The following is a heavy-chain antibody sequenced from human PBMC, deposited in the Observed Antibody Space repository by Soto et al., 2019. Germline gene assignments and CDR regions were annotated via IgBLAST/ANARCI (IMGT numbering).Heavy chain of an antibody. V-gene: IGHV1-24*01. D-gene: IGHD3-22*01. CDR1: GYTLTELS. J-gene: IGHJ3*02. CDR3: ARGAGYYDSSGYYYRAFDI. Sequence: ASVKVSCKVSGYTLTELSMHWVRQAPGKGLEWMGGFDPEDGETIYAQKFQGRVTMTEDTSTDTAYMELSSLRSEDTAVYYCARGAGYYDSSGYYYRAFDIWGQGTMGTVSS. CDR2: FDPEDGET.